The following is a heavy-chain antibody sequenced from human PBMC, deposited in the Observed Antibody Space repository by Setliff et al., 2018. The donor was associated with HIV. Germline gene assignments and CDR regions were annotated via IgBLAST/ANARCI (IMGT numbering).Heavy chain of an antibody. V-gene: IGHV1-18*01. CDR3: ARDVEHMMDV. CDR2: ISTYGDER. J-gene: IGHJ6*02. Sequence: ASVKVSCKPSGYTFTTYGLSWVRQAPGQGLEWMRWISTYGDERSYAQNLQGRVTMTTDTSTSTAYMELRSLRFDDTAVYYCARDVEHMMDVWGQGTTVTVSS. CDR1: GYTFTTYG.